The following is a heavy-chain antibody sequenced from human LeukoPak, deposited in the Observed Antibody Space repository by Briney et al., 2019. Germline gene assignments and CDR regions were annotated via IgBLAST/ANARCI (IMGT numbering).Heavy chain of an antibody. V-gene: IGHV3-30*03. CDR3: ATGFFYYYYMDV. CDR2: ISYDGSNK. Sequence: GGSLRLSCAASGFSFSSYGMSWVRQAPGKGLEWVAVISYDGSNKYYADSVKGRFTISRDNAKNSLYLQLNSLRAEDTAVYYCATGFFYYYYMDVWGKGTTVTISS. CDR1: GFSFSSYG. J-gene: IGHJ6*03. D-gene: IGHD1-14*01.